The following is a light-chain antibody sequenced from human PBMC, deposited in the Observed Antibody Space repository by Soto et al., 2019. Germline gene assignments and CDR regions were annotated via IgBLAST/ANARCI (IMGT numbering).Light chain of an antibody. CDR1: TSNVGTNS. CDR3: AAWDDSLNGHAV. J-gene: IGLJ7*01. V-gene: IGLV1-44*01. Sequence: QSVLTQPPSASGTPGQRVTISCSGSTSNVGTNSVIWYQQLPGLAPKLLLYNINHRPSGVPDRFSGSKSGTSASLAISGLQAEDEADYYCAAWDDSLNGHAVFGGGTQLTVL. CDR2: NIN.